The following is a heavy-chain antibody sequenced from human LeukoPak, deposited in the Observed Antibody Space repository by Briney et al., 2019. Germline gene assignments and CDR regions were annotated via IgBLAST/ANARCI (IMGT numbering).Heavy chain of an antibody. J-gene: IGHJ4*02. CDR2: IYYSGST. CDR3: ANQGSSASEY. CDR1: GGSISSSSYY. D-gene: IGHD6-6*01. Sequence: PSETLSLTCTVSGGSISSSSYYWGWLRHPPGKGLEWSGSIYYSGSTYYNPSLKSRVTISVDTSKNQFSLKLSSVTAADTAVYYCANQGSSASEYWGQGTLVTVSS. V-gene: IGHV4-39*01.